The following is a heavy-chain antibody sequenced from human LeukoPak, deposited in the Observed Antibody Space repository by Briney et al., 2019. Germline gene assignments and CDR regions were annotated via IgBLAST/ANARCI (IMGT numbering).Heavy chain of an antibody. J-gene: IGHJ6*02. Sequence: PSETLSLTCAVSGGSISSGGYSWSWIRQPPGKGLEWIGYIYHSGSTYYNPSLKSRVTISVDRSKNQFSLKLSSVTAADTAVYYCARDVNYYGSGSHGMDVWGQGTTVTVSS. V-gene: IGHV4-30-2*01. CDR1: GGSISSGGYS. CDR3: ARDVNYYGSGSHGMDV. CDR2: IYHSGST. D-gene: IGHD3-10*01.